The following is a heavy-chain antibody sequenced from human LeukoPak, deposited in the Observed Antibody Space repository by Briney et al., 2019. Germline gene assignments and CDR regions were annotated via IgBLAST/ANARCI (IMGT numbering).Heavy chain of an antibody. D-gene: IGHD6-19*01. V-gene: IGHV4-30-4*01. CDR1: GGSISSGDYY. Sequence: SETLSLTCTVSGGSISSGDYYWSWIRQPPGKGLEWIGYIYYSGSTYYNPSLKSRVTISVDTSKNQFSLKLSSVTAADTAVYYCARASIAVAGFDYWGQGTLVTVSS. J-gene: IGHJ4*02. CDR2: IYYSGST. CDR3: ARASIAVAGFDY.